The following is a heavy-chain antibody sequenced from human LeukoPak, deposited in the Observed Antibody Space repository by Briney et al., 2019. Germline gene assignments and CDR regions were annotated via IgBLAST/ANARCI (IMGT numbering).Heavy chain of an antibody. J-gene: IGHJ4*02. CDR1: GGSISSSSYY. Sequence: SETLSLTCTVSGGSISSSSYYWGWIRQPPGKGLEWIGSIYYSGSTYYNPSLKSRVTISVDTPKNQFSLKLSSVTAADTAVYYCARLGYYDSSGSDYWGQGTLVTVSS. V-gene: IGHV4-39*01. D-gene: IGHD3-22*01. CDR3: ARLGYYDSSGSDY. CDR2: IYYSGST.